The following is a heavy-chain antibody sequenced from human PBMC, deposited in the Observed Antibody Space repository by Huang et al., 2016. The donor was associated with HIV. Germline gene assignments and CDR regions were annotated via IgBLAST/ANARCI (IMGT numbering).Heavy chain of an antibody. J-gene: IGHJ4*02. V-gene: IGHV1-18*04. Sequence: QVQLVQSGGEVKKPGASVKVSCKASDYTFTSSGISWVRQAPGQGLEWMGWINTNNGDTNYAQKFQGRVTMTTDTSTSTAYMELRSLRSDDTAVYYCGGSSGYWSFDYWGQGTLVTVSS. CDR1: DYTFTSSG. CDR3: GGSSGYWSFDY. CDR2: INTNNGDT. D-gene: IGHD3-22*01.